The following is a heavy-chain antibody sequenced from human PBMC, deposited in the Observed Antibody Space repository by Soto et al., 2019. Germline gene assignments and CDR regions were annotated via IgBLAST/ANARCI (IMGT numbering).Heavy chain of an antibody. CDR3: ARHYRVVAANFYYYYMDV. J-gene: IGHJ6*03. V-gene: IGHV4-59*08. Sequence: PSETLSLTCTVSGGSISSYYWSWIRQPPGKGPEWIGYIYYSGSTNYNPSLKSRVTIPVDTSKNQFSLKLSSVTAADTAVYYCARHYRVVAANFYYYYMDVWGKGTTVTVSS. CDR2: IYYSGST. D-gene: IGHD6-13*01. CDR1: GGSISSYY.